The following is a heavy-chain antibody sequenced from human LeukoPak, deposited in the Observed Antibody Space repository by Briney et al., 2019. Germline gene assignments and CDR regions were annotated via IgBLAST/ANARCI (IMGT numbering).Heavy chain of an antibody. J-gene: IGHJ4*02. CDR2: ISYDGSNK. CDR3: AKDQERITMVRGVISYYFDY. V-gene: IGHV3-30*18. D-gene: IGHD3-10*01. Sequence: GGSLRLSCAASGFTFSSYGMRWVRQAPGKGLEWVAVISYDGSNKYYADSVKGRLTISRDNSKNTLYLQMNSLRAEDTAVYYCAKDQERITMVRGVISYYFDYWGQGTLVTVSS. CDR1: GFTFSSYG.